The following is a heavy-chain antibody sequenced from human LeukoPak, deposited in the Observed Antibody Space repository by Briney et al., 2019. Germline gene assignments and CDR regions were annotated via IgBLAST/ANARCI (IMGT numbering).Heavy chain of an antibody. D-gene: IGHD5-24*01. CDR3: ARRRRWLQSQLDY. CDR2: IYPGDSDT. J-gene: IGHJ4*02. Sequence: AESLKISSKGSGYSSTIYWIGWVRQMPGKGLEWMGIIYPGDSDTRYSPSFQGQVTISADKSISTAYLQWSSLKASDTAMYYCARRRRWLQSQLDYWGQGTVDTVSS. V-gene: IGHV5-51*01. CDR1: GYSSTIYW.